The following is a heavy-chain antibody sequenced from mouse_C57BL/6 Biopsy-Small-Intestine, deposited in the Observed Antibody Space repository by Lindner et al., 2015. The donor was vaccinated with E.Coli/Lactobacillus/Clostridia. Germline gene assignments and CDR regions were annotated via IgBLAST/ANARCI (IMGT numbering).Heavy chain of an antibody. V-gene: IGHV1S18*01. J-gene: IGHJ1*01. CDR3: AALFCNGFGCYYTNGPDV. CDR2: IVVGRGNT. CDR1: GFTFSNSA. D-gene: IGHD2-3*01. Sequence: SVKVSCKASGFTFSNSAVQWVRQTRGQRLEWMGWIVVGRGNTNYAQMFQDRVTISRDMSTSTAYMELNSLTSEDTAVYYCAALFCNGFGCYYTNGPDVWGQGTTVTVSS.